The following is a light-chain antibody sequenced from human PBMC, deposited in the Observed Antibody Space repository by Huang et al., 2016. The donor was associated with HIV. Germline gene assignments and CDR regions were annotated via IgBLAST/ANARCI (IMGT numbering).Light chain of an antibody. V-gene: IGKV3-15*01. CDR3: HQYNNWLLS. CDR2: GSS. CDR1: WRVRSN. Sequence: IVMTQSPATLSVSPGERVTLSCRANWRVRSNLAWYKQRPGQAPRLLIYGSSTRAPGIPARFSGSGSGTDFSLTISSLQSEDFALYYCHQYNNWLLSFGGGTRVDI. J-gene: IGKJ4*01.